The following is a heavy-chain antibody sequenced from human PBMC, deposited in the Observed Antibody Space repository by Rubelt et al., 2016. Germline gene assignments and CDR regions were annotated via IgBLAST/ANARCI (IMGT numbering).Heavy chain of an antibody. CDR2: ISAYHGNT. CDR1: GYTFTSYG. J-gene: IGHJ3*02. CDR3: ARRDGYNWDDAVDI. V-gene: IGHV1-18*01. Sequence: QVQLVQSGAEVKKPGASVKVSCKASGYTFTSYGISWVRQAPGQGLEWMGWISAYHGNTNYAQKLQGRVPRTTDTSTSTAYMELRSLRSDDTAVYYCARRDGYNWDDAVDIWGQGTMVTISS. D-gene: IGHD5-24*01.